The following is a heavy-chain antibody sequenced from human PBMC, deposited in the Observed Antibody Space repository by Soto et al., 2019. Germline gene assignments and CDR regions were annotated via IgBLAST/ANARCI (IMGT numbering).Heavy chain of an antibody. J-gene: IGHJ6*02. CDR2: ISYDGSNK. V-gene: IGHV3-30-3*01. CDR1: GFTFSSYA. Sequence: GGSLRLSCAASGFTFSSYAMHWVRQAPGKGLEWVAVISYDGSNKYYADSVKGRFTISRDNSKNTLYLQMNSLRAEDTAVYYCERAYSGYGYYYGMDVWGQGTTVTVSS. D-gene: IGHD5-12*01. CDR3: ERAYSGYGYYYGMDV.